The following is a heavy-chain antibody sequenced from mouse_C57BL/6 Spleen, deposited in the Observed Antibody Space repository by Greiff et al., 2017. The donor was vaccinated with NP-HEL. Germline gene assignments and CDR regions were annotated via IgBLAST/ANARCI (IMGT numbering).Heavy chain of an antibody. V-gene: IGHV1-59*01. D-gene: IGHD2-4*01. J-gene: IGHJ4*01. CDR3: ARYDYGRRYAMDY. Sequence: QVQLQQSGAELVRPGTSVKLSCKASGYTFTSYWMHWVKQRPGQGLEWIGVIDPSDSYTNYNQKFKGQATLTVDTSSSTAYMQLSSLTSEDSAVYYCARYDYGRRYAMDYWGQGTSVTVSS. CDR1: GYTFTSYW. CDR2: IDPSDSYT.